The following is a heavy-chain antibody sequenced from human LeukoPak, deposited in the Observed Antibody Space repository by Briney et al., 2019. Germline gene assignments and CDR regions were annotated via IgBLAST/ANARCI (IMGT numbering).Heavy chain of an antibody. D-gene: IGHD2-15*01. J-gene: IGHJ6*02. CDR3: AREAPRIVVVVAATQYYGMDV. CDR1: GYTFTSYG. V-gene: IGHV1-18*01. Sequence: GASVKVSCKASGYTFTSYGISWVRQAPGQGLEWMGWISAYNGNTNYAQKLQGRVTMTTDTSTSTAYTELRSLRSGDTAVYYCAREAPRIVVVVAATQYYGMDVWGQGTTVTVSS. CDR2: ISAYNGNT.